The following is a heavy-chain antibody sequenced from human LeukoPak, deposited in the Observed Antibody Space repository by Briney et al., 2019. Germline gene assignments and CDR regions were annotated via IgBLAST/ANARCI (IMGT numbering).Heavy chain of an antibody. J-gene: IGHJ4*02. CDR1: GYSFTTYW. D-gene: IGHD6-13*01. CDR3: ARSPIAAAGTVLDY. Sequence: GESLKISCKNSGYSFTTYWIGWVRQMPGKGLEWMGIINGGNSETRYSPSFQGQVTISADKSINTAYLQWRSLKASDTAMYYCARSPIAAAGTVLDYWGQGTLVTVSS. CDR2: INGGNSET. V-gene: IGHV5-51*01.